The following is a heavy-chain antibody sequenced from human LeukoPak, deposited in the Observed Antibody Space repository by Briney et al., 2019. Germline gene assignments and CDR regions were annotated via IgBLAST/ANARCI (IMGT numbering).Heavy chain of an antibody. CDR2: ISAQHGQT. J-gene: IGHJ4*02. CDR3: AGSLGYCTSNVCYLKY. V-gene: IGHV1-18*04. CDR1: GYTFTSYY. Sequence: GASVKVSCKASGYTFTSYYMHWVRQVAGQGLEWMGWISAQHGQTEYAPNSQDRVTMTTDTYTNTAYMELRSLRSDDTAVYYRAGSLGYCTSNVCYLKYWGQGTLVTVSS. D-gene: IGHD2-8*01.